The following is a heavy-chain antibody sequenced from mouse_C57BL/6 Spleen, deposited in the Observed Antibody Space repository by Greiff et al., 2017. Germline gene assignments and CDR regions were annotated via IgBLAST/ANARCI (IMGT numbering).Heavy chain of an antibody. CDR2: TFYSGIT. V-gene: IGHV3-3*01. Sequence: DVKLQASGPSLVRPSQTLSLTCTVTGFSIHSDCYWIWIRQFPGNKLEYIGYTFYSGITYYNPSLESRTYITRDTSKNQFSLKLSSVTTEDTATYYCARAPYYGSSSYAMDYWGQGTSVTVSS. CDR3: ARAPYYGSSSYAMDY. J-gene: IGHJ4*01. D-gene: IGHD1-1*01. CDR1: GFSIHSDCY.